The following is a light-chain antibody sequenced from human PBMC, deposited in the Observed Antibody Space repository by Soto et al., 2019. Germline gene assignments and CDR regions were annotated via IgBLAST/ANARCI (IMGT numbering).Light chain of an antibody. Sequence: QSALTQPASVSGSPGQSITISCTGTSSGFGSYNLVSWYQQHPGKAPKLLVYEGNKRPSGVSNRFSGSKSGNTASLTISGLQADDEADYYCRSYASSSLYVFGTGTKVTVL. CDR3: RSYASSSLYV. CDR2: EGN. CDR1: SSGFGSYNL. V-gene: IGLV2-14*02. J-gene: IGLJ1*01.